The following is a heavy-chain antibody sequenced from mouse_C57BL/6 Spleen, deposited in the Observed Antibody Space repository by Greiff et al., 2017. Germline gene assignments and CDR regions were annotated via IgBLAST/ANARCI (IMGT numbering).Heavy chain of an antibody. CDR2: ISSGGDYI. D-gene: IGHD6-1*01. V-gene: IGHV5-9-1*02. CDR3: TREAVSAGFDY. Sequence: EVKLMESGAGLAKPGGSLKLSCAASGFTFSSSAMSWVRQTPEKRLEWVAYISSGGDYIDYADTVKGRFTISRDNARNPLYLQMSSLKSEDTAMYYCTREAVSAGFDYWGQGTTLTVSS. J-gene: IGHJ2*01. CDR1: GFTFSSSA.